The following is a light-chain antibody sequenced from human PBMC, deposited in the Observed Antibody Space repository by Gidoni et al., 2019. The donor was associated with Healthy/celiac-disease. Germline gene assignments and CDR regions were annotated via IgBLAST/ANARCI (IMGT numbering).Light chain of an antibody. V-gene: IGKV3-20*01. CDR3: QQYGSSAWT. J-gene: IGKJ1*01. CDR1: QSVSSSY. CDR2: VAS. Sequence: EIVLTQYPGTLSLSPGERATRSCRASQSVSSSYLAWYQQKPGQAPRLLIYVASSRATGIPDRFSGSGSGTDFTLTISRLEPEDFAVYYCQQYGSSAWTFGQGTKVEIK.